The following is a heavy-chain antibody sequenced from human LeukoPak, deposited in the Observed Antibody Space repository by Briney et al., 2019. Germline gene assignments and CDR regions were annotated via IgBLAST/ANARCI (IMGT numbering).Heavy chain of an antibody. D-gene: IGHD6-19*01. CDR2: ITGSGGST. Sequence: GGSLRLSCAASGFTFSNYGLSWVRQAPGKGLEWVSGITGSGGSTYYADSVKGRFTISRDNSKNTLYLQMNSLRAEDTALYYCAKSRTQGSYNSGKYWGQGALVTVSS. V-gene: IGHV3-23*01. J-gene: IGHJ4*02. CDR3: AKSRTQGSYNSGKY. CDR1: GFTFSNYG.